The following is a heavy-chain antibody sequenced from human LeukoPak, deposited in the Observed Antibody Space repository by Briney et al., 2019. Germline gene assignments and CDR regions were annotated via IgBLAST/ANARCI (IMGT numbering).Heavy chain of an antibody. CDR2: ISSSGSTI. V-gene: IGHV3-11*01. CDR1: GFTFSDYY. D-gene: IGHD3-16*01. J-gene: IGHJ3*02. CDR3: ARDLATSRGRDAFDI. Sequence: GGSLRLSCAASGFTFSDYYMSWIRQAPGKGLEWVSYISSSGSTIYYADSVKGRFTISRDNAKNSLYLQMNSLRAEDTAVYYCARDLATSRGRDAFDIWGQGTMVTVSS.